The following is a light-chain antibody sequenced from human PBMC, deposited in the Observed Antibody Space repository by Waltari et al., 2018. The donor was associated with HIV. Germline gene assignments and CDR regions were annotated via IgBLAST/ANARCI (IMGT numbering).Light chain of an antibody. V-gene: IGKV3-20*01. J-gene: IGKJ4*01. Sequence: EIVLTQSPGTLSLSPGERATLSCRASQSVTTSSLAWSQQKPGQAPRLLIYDASTRATGIPDRCSGSGSGTDVTLSISRLEPEDFAVYYCQQYGNSPPLTFGGGTKVELK. CDR1: QSVTTSS. CDR2: DAS. CDR3: QQYGNSPPLT.